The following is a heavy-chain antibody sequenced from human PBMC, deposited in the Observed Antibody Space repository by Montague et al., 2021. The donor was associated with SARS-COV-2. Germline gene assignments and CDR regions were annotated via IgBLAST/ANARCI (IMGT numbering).Heavy chain of an antibody. CDR1: GFTFSSYA. CDR2: ISGSGGNT. CDR3: ASLGYCSGGRCYSGDY. V-gene: IGHV3-23*01. D-gene: IGHD2-15*01. J-gene: IGHJ4*02. Sequence: SLRLSCAASGFTFSSYAMSWVRQAPGKGLEWVSGISGSGGNTYYADSVKGRFTISRDNSKNTLYLQMNCLRAEDTAVYYCASLGYCSGGRCYSGDYWGQGTLVTVSS.